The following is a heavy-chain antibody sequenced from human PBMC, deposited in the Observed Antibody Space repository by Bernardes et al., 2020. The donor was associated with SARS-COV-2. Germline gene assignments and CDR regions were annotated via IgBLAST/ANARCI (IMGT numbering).Heavy chain of an antibody. J-gene: IGHJ4*02. CDR3: TRHGGRHFDF. V-gene: IGHV4-34*01. D-gene: IGHD2-15*01. CDR1: GGSFRGY. Sequence: TLSLTGAVHGGSFRGYWSWLRQPPGKGMAWSGEINHSGGTKYNPSLKSRVSISVDTSKNQFSLRLNSVTAADTAVYYCTRHGGRHFDFWDQGTLVTVSS. CDR2: INHSGGT.